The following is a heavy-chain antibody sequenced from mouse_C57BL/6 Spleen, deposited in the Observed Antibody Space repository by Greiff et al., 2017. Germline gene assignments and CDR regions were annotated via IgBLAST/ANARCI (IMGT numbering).Heavy chain of an antibody. V-gene: IGHV1-52*01. CDR1: GYTFTSYW. D-gene: IGHD2-5*01. CDR2: IDPSDSET. CDR3: ARKDYSNYDYYAMDY. Sequence: VQLQQSGAELVRPGSSVKLSCKASGYTFTSYWMHWVKQRPIQGLEWIGNIDPSDSETHYNQKFKDKATLTVDKSSSTAYMQLSSLTSEDSAVYYCARKDYSNYDYYAMDYWGQGTSVTVSS. J-gene: IGHJ4*01.